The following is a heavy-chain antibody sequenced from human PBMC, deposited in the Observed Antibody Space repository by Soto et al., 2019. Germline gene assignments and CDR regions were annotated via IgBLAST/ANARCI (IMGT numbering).Heavy chain of an antibody. J-gene: IGHJ4*02. CDR1: GFTVSSYY. CDR3: AKLDSSGYYRYFDY. Sequence: GGSLRLSCAASGFTVSSYYMTWVRQAPGKGLEWVSAINGSGGITIYADSVKGRFTISRDNSKNTLYLQMNSLRAEDTAVYYCAKLDSSGYYRYFDYWGQGTLVTVSS. D-gene: IGHD3-22*01. CDR2: INGSGGIT. V-gene: IGHV3-23*01.